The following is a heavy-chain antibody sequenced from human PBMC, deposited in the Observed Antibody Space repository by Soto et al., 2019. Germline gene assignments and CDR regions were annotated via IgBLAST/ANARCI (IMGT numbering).Heavy chain of an antibody. CDR2: ISAYNGNT. J-gene: IGHJ6*02. CDR1: GYTFTSYG. Sequence: ASVKVSCKASGYTFTSYGISWARQAPGQGLEWMGWISAYNGNTNYAQKLQGRVTMTTDTSTSTAYMELRSLRSDDTAVYYCARDSIGDPDYYYGMDVWGQGTTVTVSS. V-gene: IGHV1-18*01. D-gene: IGHD3-10*01. CDR3: ARDSIGDPDYYYGMDV.